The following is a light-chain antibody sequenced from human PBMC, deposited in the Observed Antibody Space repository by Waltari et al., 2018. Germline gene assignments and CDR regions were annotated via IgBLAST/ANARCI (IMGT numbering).Light chain of an antibody. V-gene: IGKV3-11*01. CDR1: QSISSY. Sequence: VILTQSPATLSLSPGERDTLSCRASQSISSYLAWYQQKPGQAPRLLIYGASSRATGIPDRFSGSGSGTDFTLTISSLEPEDVGVYHCYQHSSGYTFGPGTKLDIK. CDR3: YQHSSGYT. CDR2: GAS. J-gene: IGKJ3*01.